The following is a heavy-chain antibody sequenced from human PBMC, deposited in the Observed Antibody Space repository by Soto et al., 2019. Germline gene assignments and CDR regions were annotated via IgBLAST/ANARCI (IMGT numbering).Heavy chain of an antibody. CDR2: IRVGGGDT. CDR1: GFTFSSSA. D-gene: IGHD6-19*01. Sequence: EVLLLESGGGLAQPGGSRRLSCAASGFTFSSSAMNWVRQAPGKGLEWVSSIRVGGGDTFYADSVRGRFTVSRDISRNTLYLQMNSLRAEDTAIYYCAKCSVGTVRTSGWCNWFDPWGQGTLVTVSS. CDR3: AKCSVGTVRTSGWCNWFDP. J-gene: IGHJ5*02. V-gene: IGHV3-23*01.